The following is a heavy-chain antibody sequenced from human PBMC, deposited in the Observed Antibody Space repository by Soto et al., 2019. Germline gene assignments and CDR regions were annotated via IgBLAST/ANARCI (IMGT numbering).Heavy chain of an antibody. CDR1: GGSISNYY. CDR2: IYYSGST. Sequence: PSETLSLTCTVSGGSISNYYWTWIRQPPGKGLEWIGYIYYSGSTNYNPSLKSRVTISVDTSKNQFSLKLSSVTAADTAVYYCAMRDTVMGGQNFDYWGQGTLVTVSS. V-gene: IGHV4-59*12. D-gene: IGHD5-18*01. J-gene: IGHJ4*02. CDR3: AMRDTVMGGQNFDY.